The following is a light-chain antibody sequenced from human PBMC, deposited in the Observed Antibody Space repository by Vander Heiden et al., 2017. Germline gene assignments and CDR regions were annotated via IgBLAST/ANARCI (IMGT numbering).Light chain of an antibody. V-gene: IGLV3-1*01. CDR2: EDN. CDR1: KLANES. CDR3: QEWNRSTAL. J-gene: IGLJ3*02. Sequence: SSELTQPPSVSVSPGPTADITCSGDKLANESVCWYQQEPGQSPVLVIYEDNKRPSGIPECGSGSKSATTATLTISGTQAVDDYYYDCQEWNRSTALFGGGTKLTVL.